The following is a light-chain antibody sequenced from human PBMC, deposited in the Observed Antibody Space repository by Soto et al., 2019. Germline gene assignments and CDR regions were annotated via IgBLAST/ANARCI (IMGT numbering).Light chain of an antibody. CDR3: QHYGSSPTT. V-gene: IGKV3-20*01. CDR1: QSVSSY. J-gene: IGKJ1*01. Sequence: EIVLTQSPATLSLSPGERATLSCRASQSVSSYLAWYQQKPGQAPRLLIYGASSRATGITDRFRGSGSGTDFTLTISRLEPEDFAVYYCQHYGSSPTTFGQGPRWIS. CDR2: GAS.